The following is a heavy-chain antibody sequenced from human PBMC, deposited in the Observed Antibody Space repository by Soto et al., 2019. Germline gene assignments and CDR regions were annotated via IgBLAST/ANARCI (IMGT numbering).Heavy chain of an antibody. Sequence: EVQLVESGGGLVQPGGSLRLSCAASGFTVSSNYMSWVRQAPGKGREWVSVIYSGGSTYYADSVKGRFTISRHNSKNTLYLQMNSLRAEDTAVYYCARQKDFWSGGYYYYYMDVWGKGTTVTVSS. J-gene: IGHJ6*03. CDR1: GFTVSSNY. CDR3: ARQKDFWSGGYYYYYMDV. D-gene: IGHD3-3*01. CDR2: IYSGGST. V-gene: IGHV3-53*04.